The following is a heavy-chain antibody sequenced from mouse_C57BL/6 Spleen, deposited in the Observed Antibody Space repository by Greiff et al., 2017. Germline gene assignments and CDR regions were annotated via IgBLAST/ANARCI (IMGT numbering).Heavy chain of an antibody. CDR1: GFTFTDYY. V-gene: IGHV7-3*01. J-gene: IGHJ4*01. CDR2: IRNKANGYTT. CDR3: ARFHYYAMDY. Sequence: EVQLQESGGGLVQPGGSLSLSCAASGFTFTDYYMSWVRQPPGKALEWLGFIRNKANGYTTEYSASVKGRFTISRDNSQSILYLQMNALRAEDSATYYCARFHYYAMDYWGQGTSVTVSS.